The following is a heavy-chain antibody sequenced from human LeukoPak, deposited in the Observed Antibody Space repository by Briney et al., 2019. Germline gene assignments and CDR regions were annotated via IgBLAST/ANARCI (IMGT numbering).Heavy chain of an antibody. CDR3: IIGIYEFLSGYSWFDP. V-gene: IGHV3-9*01. J-gene: IGHJ5*02. CDR1: GFTFGSYA. Sequence: GGSLRLSCAASGFTFGSYAMHWVRQAPGKGLEWVSSISWNSGSIGYADSVKGRFTISRDNAKNSLYLQMNSLRPEDTALYYCIIGIYEFLSGYSWFDPWGQGTQVTVSS. CDR2: ISWNSGSI. D-gene: IGHD3-3*01.